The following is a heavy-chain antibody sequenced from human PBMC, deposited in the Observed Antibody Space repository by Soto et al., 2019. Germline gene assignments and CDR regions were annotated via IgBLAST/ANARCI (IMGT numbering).Heavy chain of an antibody. D-gene: IGHD4-17*01. Sequence: SETLSLTCAVSGGSISNGGYSWSWIRQPPGKGLEWIGYIYHSGSTYYNPSLKSRVTISVDRSKNQFSLKLSSVTAADTAVYYCARGVTTVTTIDYWGQGTLVTVSS. V-gene: IGHV4-30-2*01. J-gene: IGHJ4*02. CDR3: ARGVTTVTTIDY. CDR2: IYHSGST. CDR1: GGSISNGGYS.